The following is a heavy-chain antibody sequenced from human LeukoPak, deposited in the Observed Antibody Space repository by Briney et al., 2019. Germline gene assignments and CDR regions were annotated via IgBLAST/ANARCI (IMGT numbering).Heavy chain of an antibody. CDR2: INHSGST. CDR3: ARHFSYRSSMGDWYFDL. CDR1: GGSLSNYY. V-gene: IGHV4-34*01. J-gene: IGHJ2*01. D-gene: IGHD6-13*01. Sequence: SETLSLTCAVYGGSLSNYYWSWIRQPPGKGLEWIGEINHSGSTSYNPSLKSRVTISADTSKNQFSLKLNSVTAADTAVYFCARHFSYRSSMGDWYFDLWGRGTLVIVSS.